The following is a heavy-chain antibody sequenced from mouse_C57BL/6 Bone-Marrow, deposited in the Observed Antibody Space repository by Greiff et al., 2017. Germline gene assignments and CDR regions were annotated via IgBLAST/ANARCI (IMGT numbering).Heavy chain of an antibody. J-gene: IGHJ4*01. D-gene: IGHD2-4*01. CDR1: EYEFPSHD. V-gene: IGHV5-2*03. Sequence: EVKVEESGGGLVQPGESLKLSCESNEYEFPSHDMSWVRKTPEKRLELVAAINSDGGSTYYPDTMERRFIISRDNTKKTLYLQMSSLRSEDTALYYCARHGGITDAMDYWGQGTSVTVSS. CDR2: INSDGGST. CDR3: ARHGGITDAMDY.